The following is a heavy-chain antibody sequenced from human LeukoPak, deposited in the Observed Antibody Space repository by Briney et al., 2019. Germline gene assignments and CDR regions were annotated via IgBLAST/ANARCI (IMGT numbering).Heavy chain of an antibody. CDR2: INPNSGGT. J-gene: IGHJ4*02. CDR1: GYTFTGYY. Sequence: ASVKVSCKASGYTFTGYYMHWVRQAPGQGLEWMGWINPNSGGTNYAQKFQGRVTMTRDTSISTAYMGLSRLRSDDTAVYYCARDGTAMAHFDYWGQGTLVTVSS. D-gene: IGHD5-18*01. CDR3: ARDGTAMAHFDY. V-gene: IGHV1-2*02.